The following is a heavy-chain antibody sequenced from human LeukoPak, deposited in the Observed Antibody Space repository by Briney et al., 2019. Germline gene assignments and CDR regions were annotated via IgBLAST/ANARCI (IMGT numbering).Heavy chain of an antibody. J-gene: IGHJ4*02. V-gene: IGHV1-2*02. Sequence: GASVKVSCKASGYTFTGYYMHWVRQAPGQGLEWMGWINPNSGGTNYAQKFQGRVTMTRDTSISTAYMELSRLRSDDTAVYYCARDTASYSGYETPGDYWGQGTLVTVSS. CDR2: INPNSGGT. CDR1: GYTFTGYY. D-gene: IGHD5-12*01. CDR3: ARDTASYSGYETPGDY.